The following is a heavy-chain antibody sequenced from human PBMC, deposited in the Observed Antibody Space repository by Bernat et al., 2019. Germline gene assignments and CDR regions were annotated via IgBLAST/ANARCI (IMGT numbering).Heavy chain of an antibody. CDR1: GESFSTYY. J-gene: IGHJ5*02. D-gene: IGHD2-8*02. CDR2: INHSGST. V-gene: IGHV4-34*02. CDR3: ARLGLMVGWRTNWFDP. Sequence: QVQLQQWGAGLLKPSETLSLTCAVYGESFSTYYWSWIRQPPGKGLEWIGEINHSGSTNYNPSLKSRVTISVDTSKNQFSLKLSSVTAADTAVYYCARLGLMVGWRTNWFDPWGQGTLVTVSS.